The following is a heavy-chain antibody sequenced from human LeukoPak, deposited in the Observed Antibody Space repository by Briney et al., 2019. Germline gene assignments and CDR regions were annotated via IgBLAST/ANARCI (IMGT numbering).Heavy chain of an antibody. V-gene: IGHV4-34*01. D-gene: IGHD1-26*01. CDR1: GGSFSGYY. CDR2: INHSGST. J-gene: IGHJ4*02. Sequence: SETLSLTCAVYGGSFSGYYWSWIRQPPGKGLEWIGEINHSGSTNYNPSLKSRVTISVDTSKNQFSLKLSSVTAADTAVYYCARVLIGSSRFRGSYRQQITIDYWGQGTLVTVSS. CDR3: ARVLIGSSRFRGSYRQQITIDY.